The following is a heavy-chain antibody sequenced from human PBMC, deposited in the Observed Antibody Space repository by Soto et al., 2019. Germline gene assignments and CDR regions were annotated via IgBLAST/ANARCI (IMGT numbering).Heavy chain of an antibody. CDR2: TYYRSKWYN. CDR3: ARGWEAVAGIFDY. D-gene: IGHD6-19*01. CDR1: GARDSSNSAA. J-gene: IGHJ4*02. Sequence: SQTPSRTCASSGARDSSNSAAWNWIRQSPSRGLEWLGRTYYRSKWYNDYAVSVKSRITINPDTSKSQFSLQLNSVTPEATAVYYCARGWEAVAGIFDYWGQGTLVTVTS. V-gene: IGHV6-1*01.